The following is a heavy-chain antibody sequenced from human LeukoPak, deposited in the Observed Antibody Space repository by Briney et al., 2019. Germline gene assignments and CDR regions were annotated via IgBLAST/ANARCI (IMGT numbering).Heavy chain of an antibody. CDR3: ARARVPSGMDV. Sequence: SETLSLTCAVYGGSFSGYYWSWIRQPPGKGLEWIGEINHSGSTNYNPSLKSRVTISVDTSKNRFSLKLSSVTAADTAVYYCARARVPSGMDVWGQGTTVTVSS. CDR2: INHSGST. V-gene: IGHV4-34*01. J-gene: IGHJ6*02. D-gene: IGHD3-10*01. CDR1: GGSFSGYY.